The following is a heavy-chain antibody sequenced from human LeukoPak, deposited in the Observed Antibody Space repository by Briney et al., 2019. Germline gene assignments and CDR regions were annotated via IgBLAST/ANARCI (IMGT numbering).Heavy chain of an antibody. J-gene: IGHJ4*02. D-gene: IGHD6-19*01. CDR1: GYTFTTYD. V-gene: IGHV1-8*01. CDR3: AREVQWLVPEAYFDY. Sequence: ASVKVSCKASGYTFTTYDINWVRQATGQGLEWMGWMNPNSGNTGYAQKFQGRVTLTRDTSTSTVYMELSSLRSEDTAVYYCAREVQWLVPEAYFDYWGQGTLVTVSS. CDR2: MNPNSGNT.